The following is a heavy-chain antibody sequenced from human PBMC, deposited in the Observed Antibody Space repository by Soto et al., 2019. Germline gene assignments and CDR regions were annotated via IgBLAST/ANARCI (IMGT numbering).Heavy chain of an antibody. CDR3: ARDRFYSGYDYDDAFDI. D-gene: IGHD5-12*01. CDR1: GFTFSSYA. J-gene: IGHJ3*02. CDR2: ISSNGGST. V-gene: IGHV3-64*01. Sequence: PGGSLRLSCAASGFTFSSYAMHWVHQAPGKGLEYVSAISSNGGSTYYANSVKGRFTISRDNSKNTLYLQMGSLRAEDMAVYYCARDRFYSGYDYDDAFDIWGQGTMVTVSS.